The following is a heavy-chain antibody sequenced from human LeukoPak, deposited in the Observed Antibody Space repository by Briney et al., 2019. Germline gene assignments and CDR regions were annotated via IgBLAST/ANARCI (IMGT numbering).Heavy chain of an antibody. D-gene: IGHD6-13*01. J-gene: IGHJ6*02. CDR1: GGSISNYY. V-gene: IGHV4-59*08. CDR3: ARSIAAAGTHHFYYGMDV. CDR2: TYYSGST. Sequence: SETLSLTCTVSGGSISNYYWSWIRQPPGKGLEWIGSTYYSGSTNYNPSLKSRVTISVDTSKNQFSLKLSSVTAADTAVYYCARSIAAAGTHHFYYGMDVWGQGTTVTVSS.